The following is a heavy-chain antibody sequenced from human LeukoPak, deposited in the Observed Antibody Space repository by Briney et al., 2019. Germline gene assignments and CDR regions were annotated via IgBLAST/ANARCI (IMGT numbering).Heavy chain of an antibody. Sequence: GASVKVSCKASGYTFTSYGISWVRQAPGQGLEWMGWINPNSGGTNYAQKFQGRVTMTRDTSISTAYMELSRLRSDDTAVYYCAVTVVTAGYYWGQGTLVTVSS. V-gene: IGHV1-2*02. CDR3: AVTVVTAGYY. CDR2: INPNSGGT. CDR1: GYTFTSYG. J-gene: IGHJ4*02. D-gene: IGHD2-21*02.